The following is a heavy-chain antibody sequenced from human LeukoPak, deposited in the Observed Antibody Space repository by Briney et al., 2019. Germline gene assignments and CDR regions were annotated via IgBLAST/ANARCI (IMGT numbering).Heavy chain of an antibody. CDR3: ARDRGSFFHDEYYFDY. D-gene: IGHD6-6*01. J-gene: IGHJ4*02. Sequence: GGSLRLSCAASGFTFSSYSMNWVRQAPGKGLEWVSSISSSSSYIYYADSVKGRFTISRDNAKNSLYLQMNSLRAEDTAVYYCARDRGSFFHDEYYFDYWGQGTLVTVSS. CDR1: GFTFSSYS. V-gene: IGHV3-21*01. CDR2: ISSSSSYI.